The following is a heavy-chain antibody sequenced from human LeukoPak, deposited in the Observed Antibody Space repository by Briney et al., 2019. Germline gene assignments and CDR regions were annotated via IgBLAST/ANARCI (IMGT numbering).Heavy chain of an antibody. J-gene: IGHJ4*02. CDR3: AKDTVEHFDY. D-gene: IGHD1-1*01. CDR1: GFTFSSYG. Sequence: GGSLRLSCAASGFTFSSYGMHWVRQAPAKGLEWVAVISYDGSNKYYADSVKGRFTISRDNSKNTLYLQMNSLRAEDTAVYYCAKDTVEHFDYWGQGTLVTVSS. CDR2: ISYDGSNK. V-gene: IGHV3-30*18.